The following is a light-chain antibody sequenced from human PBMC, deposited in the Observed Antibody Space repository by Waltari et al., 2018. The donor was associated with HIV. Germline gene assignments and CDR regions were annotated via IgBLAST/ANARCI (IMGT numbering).Light chain of an antibody. CDR2: GSS. J-gene: IGKJ4*01. V-gene: IGKV3-20*01. CDR3: QQYAGSPPLT. Sequence: EIVLTQSPGTLSLSPGDRATLSCRASQRVSSRYLAWYQQKPGQAPRILIYGSSTSATGIPDRFSGSVSGTDFTLTISRLEPEDFAVYYCQQYAGSPPLTFGGGTKVESK. CDR1: QRVSSRY.